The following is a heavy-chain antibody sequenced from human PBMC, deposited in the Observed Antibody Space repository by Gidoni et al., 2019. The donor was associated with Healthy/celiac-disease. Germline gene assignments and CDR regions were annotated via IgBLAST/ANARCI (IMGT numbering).Heavy chain of an antibody. CDR3: ARALYYYDSSGKITTYWYFDL. CDR1: GFTVSSYG. J-gene: IGHJ2*01. D-gene: IGHD3-22*01. CDR2: IWYDGSNK. V-gene: IGHV3-33*01. Sequence: QVQLVESGGGVVQPGRSLRLSCAASGFTVSSYGMDWVRQAPGKGLEWVAVIWYDGSNKYYADSVKGRFTISRDNSKNTLYLQMNSLRAEDTAVYYCARALYYYDSSGKITTYWYFDLWGRGTLVTVSS.